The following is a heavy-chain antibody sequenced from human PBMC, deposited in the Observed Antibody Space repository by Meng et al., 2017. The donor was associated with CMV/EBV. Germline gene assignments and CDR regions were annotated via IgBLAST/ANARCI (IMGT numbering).Heavy chain of an antibody. D-gene: IGHD6-6*01. V-gene: IGHV1-46*03. J-gene: IGHJ6*02. CDR1: GYTFTSYY. CDR3: VTPWEVYSSSSGSYYGMDV. CDR2: INPSGGST. Sequence: ASVKVSCKASGYTFTSYYMHWVRQAPGQGLEWMGIINPSGGSTSYAQKFQGRVTMTRDTSTSTVYMELSSLRSEDTAVYYCVTPWEVYSSSSGSYYGMDVWGQGTTVTVSS.